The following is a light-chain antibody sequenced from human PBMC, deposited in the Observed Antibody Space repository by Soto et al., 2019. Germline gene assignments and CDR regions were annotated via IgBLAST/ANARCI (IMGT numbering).Light chain of an antibody. CDR3: QQYDNRPLT. Sequence: DIQMTQSPSSLSASVGDRVTITCQASQDIKNYLNWYQQKSGKAPKLLIYDASDLETGVPSRFSGSGSGSDFTFTINTLLPEASPTDYCQQYDNRPLTFGRGTKVEIK. J-gene: IGKJ4*01. V-gene: IGKV1-33*01. CDR2: DAS. CDR1: QDIKNY.